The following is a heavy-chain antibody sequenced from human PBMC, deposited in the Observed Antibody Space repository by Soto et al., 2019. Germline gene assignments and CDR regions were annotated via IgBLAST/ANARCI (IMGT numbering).Heavy chain of an antibody. CDR2: VVVGSGNT. V-gene: IGHV1-58*01. D-gene: IGHD3-22*01. J-gene: IGHJ4*02. CDR3: AADPYYYDSSSYYSFDY. CDR1: GFTFRSTA. Sequence: ASVKVSCKASGFTFRSTAVQWVRQARGQRLEWIGWVVVGSGNTDYAQEFQDRVTITRDMSTSTTYMELSSLTSEDTAVYYCAADPYYYDSSSYYSFDYWGQGTLVTVSS.